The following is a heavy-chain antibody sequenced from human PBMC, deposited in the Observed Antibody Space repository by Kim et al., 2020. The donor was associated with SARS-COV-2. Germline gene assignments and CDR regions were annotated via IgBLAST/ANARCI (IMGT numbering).Heavy chain of an antibody. CDR1: GFAFSDYW. J-gene: IGHJ4*02. Sequence: GGSLRLSCAASGFAFSDYWMHWVRQAPGKGLLWVAGITNDGRTTKYADSVKGRFTISRDNAKYSLHLQMNSLRGEDTAVYYCARGSNGFVNWGQGTLVSVSS. D-gene: IGHD4-17*01. CDR3: ARGSNGFVN. CDR2: ITNDGRTT. V-gene: IGHV3-74*03.